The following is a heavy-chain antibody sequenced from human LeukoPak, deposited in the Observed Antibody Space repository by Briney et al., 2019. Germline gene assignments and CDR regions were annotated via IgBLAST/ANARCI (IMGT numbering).Heavy chain of an antibody. CDR3: ASGMGGVVVLDTENVIDY. D-gene: IGHD2-15*01. CDR1: GFTFSNYA. V-gene: IGHV3-30*04. Sequence: PGGSLRLSCAVSGFTFSNYAMHWVRQAPGKGLEWVALISHDGSNKYYADSVKGRFTISRDNAKNRLYLQMNSLRADDTGLYYCASGMGGVVVLDTENVIDYWGQGTLVAVSS. CDR2: ISHDGSNK. J-gene: IGHJ4*02.